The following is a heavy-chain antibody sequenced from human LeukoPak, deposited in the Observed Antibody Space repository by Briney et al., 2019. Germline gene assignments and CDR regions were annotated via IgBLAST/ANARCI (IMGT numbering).Heavy chain of an antibody. J-gene: IGHJ4*02. V-gene: IGHV1-8*01. D-gene: IGHD5-18*01. Sequence: ASVKVSCKASGYTFTSYDINWVRQATGQGLEWMGWMNPNSGNTGYAQKFQGRVTMTRNTSISTAYMELSSLRSEDTAVYYCARDGGYSYGDAFDIWGQGTLVTVSS. CDR2: MNPNSGNT. CDR1: GYTFTSYD. CDR3: ARDGGYSYGDAFDI.